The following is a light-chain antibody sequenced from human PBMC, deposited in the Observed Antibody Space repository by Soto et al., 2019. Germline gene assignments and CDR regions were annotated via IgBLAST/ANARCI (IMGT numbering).Light chain of an antibody. Sequence: EIVMTQSPVTLSLSPGERATLSGRASQIVSNNLAWYQQKPGQAPRLLIYGASTRATGIPARFSGSGSGTEFTLTISSLQSEDFAVYYCQHYNNWPPWTFGQGTKVEIK. CDR2: GAS. V-gene: IGKV3-15*01. CDR3: QHYNNWPPWT. CDR1: QIVSNN. J-gene: IGKJ1*01.